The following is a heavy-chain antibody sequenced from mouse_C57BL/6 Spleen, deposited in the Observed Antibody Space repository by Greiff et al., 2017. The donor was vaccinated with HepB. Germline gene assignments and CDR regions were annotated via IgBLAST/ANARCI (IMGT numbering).Heavy chain of an antibody. CDR1: GYAFSSSW. D-gene: IGHD1-1*01. V-gene: IGHV1-82*01. CDR2: IYPGDGDT. Sequence: QVQLKESGPELVKPGASVKISCKASGYAFSSSWMNWVKQRPGKGLEWIGRIYPGDGDTNYNGKFKGKAALTADKSSSTAYMQLSSLTSEDSAVYFCARVGVYYYGSSPVFDVWGTGTTVTVSS. CDR3: ARVGVYYYGSSPVFDV. J-gene: IGHJ1*03.